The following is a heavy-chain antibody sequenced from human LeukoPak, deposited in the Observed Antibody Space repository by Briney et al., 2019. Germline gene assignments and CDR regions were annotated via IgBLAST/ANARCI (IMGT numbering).Heavy chain of an antibody. D-gene: IGHD4-23*01. V-gene: IGHV1-69*13. CDR3: ARARDDYGGNSRYYYYYYMDV. CDR2: IIPIFGTA. J-gene: IGHJ6*03. Sequence: ASVKVSCKASGGTFSGYAISWVRQAPGQGLEWMGGIIPIFGTANYAQKFQGRVTITADESTSTAYMELSSLRSEDTAVYYCARARDDYGGNSRYYYYYYMDVWGKGTTVTVSS. CDR1: GGTFSGYA.